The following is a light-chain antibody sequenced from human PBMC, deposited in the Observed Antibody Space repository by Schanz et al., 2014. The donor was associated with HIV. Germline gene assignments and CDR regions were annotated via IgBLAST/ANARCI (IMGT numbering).Light chain of an antibody. CDR1: QRLSSSY. CDR3: QQYGSSPRT. CDR2: ATS. V-gene: IGKV3-20*01. Sequence: EIVLTQSPGSLSLSPGGRATLSCGASQRLSSSYLAWYQQKRDQPPRLVIYATSTRAAGIPDRFSGTGSGTDFTLTISSLEPEDFAVYYCQQYGSSPRTFGQGTKLEIK. J-gene: IGKJ2*01.